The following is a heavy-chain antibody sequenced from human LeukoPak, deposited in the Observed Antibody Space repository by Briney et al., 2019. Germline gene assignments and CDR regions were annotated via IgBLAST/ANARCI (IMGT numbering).Heavy chain of an antibody. CDR3: AILAGYRVPY. V-gene: IGHV4-39*01. Sequence: KASETLSLTCTVSGGSISSSSYYWGWIRQPPGKGLEWIGSIYYSGSTYYNPSLKSRVTLSVDTSKNQFSLKVSSVTAADTAVYYCAILAGYRVPYWGQGSLVIVSS. D-gene: IGHD5-24*01. J-gene: IGHJ4*02. CDR2: IYYSGST. CDR1: GGSISSSSYY.